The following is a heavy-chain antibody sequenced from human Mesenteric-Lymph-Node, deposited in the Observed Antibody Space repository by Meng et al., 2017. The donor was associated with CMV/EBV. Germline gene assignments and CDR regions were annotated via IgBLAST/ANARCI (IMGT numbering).Heavy chain of an antibody. V-gene: IGHV3-33*06. D-gene: IGHD1-1*01. CDR1: GFTFNNFA. J-gene: IGHJ4*02. CDR2: IWYDGSSK. CDR3: AKGRTMDDY. Sequence: GESLKISCAASGFTFNNFAMHWVRQAPGKGLEWVALIWYDGSSKYYADSVKGRFTVSRDNSKNTLYLQMSSLRAEDTGVYYCAKGRTMDDYWGQGTLVTSPQ.